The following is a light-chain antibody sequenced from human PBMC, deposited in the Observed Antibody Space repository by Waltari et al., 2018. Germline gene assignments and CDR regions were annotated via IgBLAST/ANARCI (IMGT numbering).Light chain of an antibody. CDR3: QHYEERPLT. CDR2: WAS. Sequence: DIVMTQSPDSLAVSLGERATINCKSSRSVLYSTNNKNYLAWYQQKPGQPPRLRIYWASTRESGVPDRFSGSGSGAEFTLTSSSMQAEDVAVYYCQHYEERPLTFGGGTRVEIK. CDR1: RSVLYSTNNKNY. V-gene: IGKV4-1*01. J-gene: IGKJ4*01.